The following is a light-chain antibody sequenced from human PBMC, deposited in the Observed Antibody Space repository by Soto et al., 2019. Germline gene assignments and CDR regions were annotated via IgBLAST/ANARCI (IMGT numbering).Light chain of an antibody. CDR1: QSVRSSY. V-gene: IGKV3-20*01. CDR2: AAS. J-gene: IGKJ1*01. CDR3: QQYGSSPRT. Sequence: IVLTQSPDTLSLSPGESATLSCRASQSVRSSYLAWDQQATGQTPRLLIYAASSRATGIPDRFSGSGSGTDFSLTISRLEAEDFAVYYCQQYGSSPRTFGQGTKVDI.